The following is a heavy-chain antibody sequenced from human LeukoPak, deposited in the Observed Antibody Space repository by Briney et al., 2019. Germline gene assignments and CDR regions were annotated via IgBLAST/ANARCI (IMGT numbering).Heavy chain of an antibody. Sequence: GGSLRLSCAASGFTFSNAWMSWVRQAPGKGLEWVGRIKSKTDGGTTDYAAPVKGRFTISRDDSKNTLYLQMNSLKTEDTAVYYCTTPESGWDYVWGSYRYGDFDFDYWGQGTLVTVSS. V-gene: IGHV3-15*01. D-gene: IGHD3-16*02. CDR2: IKSKTDGGTT. CDR1: GFTFSNAW. CDR3: TTPESGWDYVWGSYRYGDFDFDY. J-gene: IGHJ4*02.